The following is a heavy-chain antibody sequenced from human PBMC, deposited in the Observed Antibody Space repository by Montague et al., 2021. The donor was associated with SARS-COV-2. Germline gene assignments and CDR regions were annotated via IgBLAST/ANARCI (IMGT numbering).Heavy chain of an antibody. Sequence: SETLSLTCSILVSWNSGADRKSTRLTPSKRIKSYADFCFNKKTNFNPSLKSRVAISVDTSKNQFSLRLTSVTAADTAFYDCVRHPHYDGLNGPPDFWDQGALVTVSS. J-gene: IGHJ4*02. D-gene: IGHD3-9*01. CDR2: FCFNKKT. V-gene: IGHV4-59*08. CDR3: VRHPHYDGLNGPPDF. CDR1: VSWNSGAD.